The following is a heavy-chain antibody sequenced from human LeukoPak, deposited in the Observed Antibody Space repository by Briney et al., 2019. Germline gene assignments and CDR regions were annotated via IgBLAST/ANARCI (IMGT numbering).Heavy chain of an antibody. CDR2: INSDGSST. J-gene: IGHJ4*02. V-gene: IGHV3-74*01. CDR1: GFTFSSYW. Sequence: GGSLRLSCAASGFTFSSYWMHWVRQAPGKGLVWVSRINSDGSSTSYADSVKGRFTISRDNAKNTLYLQMNSPRAEDTAVYYCARDPGDYDSSGYPGDFDYWGQGTLVTVSS. CDR3: ARDPGDYDSSGYPGDFDY. D-gene: IGHD3-22*01.